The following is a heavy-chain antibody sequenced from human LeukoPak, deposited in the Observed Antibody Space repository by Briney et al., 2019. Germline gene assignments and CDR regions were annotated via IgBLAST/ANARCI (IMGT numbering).Heavy chain of an antibody. Sequence: GGSLRLSCAASGFTVSSNYMSWVRQAPGKGLEWVSVIYSGGSTYYADSVKGRFTISRDNSKNTLYLQMNSLRAEDTAVYYCARGVGCSSTSCYFVSWFDPWGQGTLVTVSS. CDR2: IYSGGST. J-gene: IGHJ5*02. D-gene: IGHD2-2*01. V-gene: IGHV3-66*01. CDR1: GFTVSSNY. CDR3: ARGVGCSSTSCYFVSWFDP.